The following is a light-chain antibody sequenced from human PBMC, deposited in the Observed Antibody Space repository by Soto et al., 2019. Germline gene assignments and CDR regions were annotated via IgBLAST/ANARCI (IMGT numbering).Light chain of an antibody. CDR1: SSNIGTNN. V-gene: IGLV1-44*01. J-gene: IGLJ2*01. Sequence: QSVLTQPPSASGTPGQRVAISCSGSSSNIGTNNVNWYQQLPGTAPKVLIYSNSQRASGVPDRVSGSKSGTSASLAISGLQSEDEGDYYCAAWDDSLNGVVFGGGTKVTVL. CDR2: SNS. CDR3: AAWDDSLNGVV.